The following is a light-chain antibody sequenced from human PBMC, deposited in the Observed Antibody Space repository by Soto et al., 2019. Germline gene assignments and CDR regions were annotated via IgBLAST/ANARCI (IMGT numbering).Light chain of an antibody. Sequence: QSVLTQPASVSGSPGQSITISCTGTSSDVGGYNYVSWYQQHPGKAPKLMIYEVSNRPSGVSNRFSGSKSGNTASLTISVLQAEAEADYYCSSYTSSSTLVFGTGTKLTVL. J-gene: IGLJ1*01. CDR1: SSDVGGYNY. CDR2: EVS. V-gene: IGLV2-14*01. CDR3: SSYTSSSTLV.